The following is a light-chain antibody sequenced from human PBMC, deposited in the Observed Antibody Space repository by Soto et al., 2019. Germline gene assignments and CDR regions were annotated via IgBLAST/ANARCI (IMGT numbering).Light chain of an antibody. V-gene: IGKV3-20*01. Sequence: EFVLTQSPGTLSLSPGERATLSCRASQTVRNNYLAWYQQKPGQAPRLVISGASSRATGIPDRLTGSGSGTDFTLTISRLEPEDFAVYYCQQYGSSPPTFGQGTKVDIK. CDR2: GAS. J-gene: IGKJ1*01. CDR3: QQYGSSPPT. CDR1: QTVRNNY.